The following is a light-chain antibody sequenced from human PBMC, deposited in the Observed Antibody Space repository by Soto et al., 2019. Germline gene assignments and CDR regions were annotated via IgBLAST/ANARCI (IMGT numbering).Light chain of an antibody. CDR2: GAS. V-gene: IGKV3-15*01. Sequence: EIVMTQSPATLSVSPGETATLSCRASQSVSSNLAWYQQKPGQAPRLLIYGASTRATGIPARFSGSGSGTEFTLTISSLQSKDFAVYYCQQYNNFWTFGQGTKVEIK. CDR1: QSVSSN. J-gene: IGKJ1*01. CDR3: QQYNNFWT.